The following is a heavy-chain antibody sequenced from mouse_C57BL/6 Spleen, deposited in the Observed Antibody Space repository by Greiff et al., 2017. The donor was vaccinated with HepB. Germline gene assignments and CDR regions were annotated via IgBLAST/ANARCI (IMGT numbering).Heavy chain of an antibody. V-gene: IGHV1-50*01. Sequence: QVQLKQPGAELVKPGASVKLSCKASGYTFTSYWMQWVKQRPGQGLEWIGEIDPSDSYTNYNQKFKGKATLTVDTSSSTAYMQLSSLTSEDSAVYYCAHYDYTWFAYWGQGTLVTVSA. CDR3: AHYDYTWFAY. CDR1: GYTFTSYW. D-gene: IGHD2-4*01. CDR2: IDPSDSYT. J-gene: IGHJ3*01.